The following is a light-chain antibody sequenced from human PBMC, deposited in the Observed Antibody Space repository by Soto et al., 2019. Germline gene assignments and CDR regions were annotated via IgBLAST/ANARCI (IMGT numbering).Light chain of an antibody. CDR3: SSFAGNNNLV. CDR1: SSDVGGYNY. J-gene: IGLJ2*01. V-gene: IGLV2-8*01. CDR2: EVS. Sequence: QSVLTQPPSASGSPGQSVTISCTGTSSDVGGYNYVSWYQQHPGKAPKLMISEVSKRPSGVPDRFSGSKSGNTASLTVSGHQAEDEADYYCSSFAGNNNLVFGGGTKVTVL.